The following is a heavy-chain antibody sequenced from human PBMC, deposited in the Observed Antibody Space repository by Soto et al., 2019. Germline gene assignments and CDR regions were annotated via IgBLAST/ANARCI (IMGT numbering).Heavy chain of an antibody. V-gene: IGHV4-4*02. Sequence: QVQLQESGPGLVKPSGTLSLTCAVSGGSISSSNWWSWVRQPPGKGLEWIGEIYHSGSTNYNPSLKRRGTISVDTSKNQCSLELSSVTAADTAVYYCARVSGSYYYGMDVWGQGTTVTVSS. CDR1: GGSISSSNW. CDR2: IYHSGST. CDR3: ARVSGSYYYGMDV. D-gene: IGHD3-10*01. J-gene: IGHJ6*02.